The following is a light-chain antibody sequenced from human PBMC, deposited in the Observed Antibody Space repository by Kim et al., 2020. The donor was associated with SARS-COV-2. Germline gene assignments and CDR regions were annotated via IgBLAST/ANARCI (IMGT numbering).Light chain of an antibody. CDR3: SVWDDSLRAVL. Sequence: GPRVTNSCSGSSSNIGKNYVYWYQKLAGAPPKLLIYSTCRRPSGVPDRISASKSDTSASLAIGGLRSEDEATYYCSVWDDSLRAVLFGGGTKLTVL. V-gene: IGLV1-47*02. CDR1: SSNIGKNY. CDR2: STC. J-gene: IGLJ2*01.